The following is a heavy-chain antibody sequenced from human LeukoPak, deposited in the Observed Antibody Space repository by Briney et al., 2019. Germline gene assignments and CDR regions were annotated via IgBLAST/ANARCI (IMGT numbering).Heavy chain of an antibody. J-gene: IGHJ4*02. D-gene: IGHD6-19*01. CDR2: VYPGDSNT. CDR3: ARHDLAVAGLLDY. CDR1: GYXFTSYW. Sequence: GESLKISCHGSGYXFTSYWICWVRQMPGKGLEWMGIVYPGDSNTRYSPSFQGQVTISADKSISTAYLQWSSLKASDTAMYYCARHDLAVAGLLDYWGQGTLVTVSS. V-gene: IGHV5-51*01.